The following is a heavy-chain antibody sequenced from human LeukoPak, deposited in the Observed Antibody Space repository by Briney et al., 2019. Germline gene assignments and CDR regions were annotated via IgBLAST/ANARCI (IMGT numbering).Heavy chain of an antibody. J-gene: IGHJ4*02. V-gene: IGHV1-2*02. CDR2: INPNSGGT. D-gene: IGHD3-22*01. CDR1: GYTFTGYY. CDR3: ATPHGLPHDSSGYYYPLDY. Sequence: GASVKVSCKASGYTFTGYYMHWVRQAPGQGLEWMGWINPNSGGTNYAQKFQGRVTMTRDTSISTAYMELSRLRSDDTAVYYCATPHGLPHDSSGYYYPLDYWGQGTLVTVSS.